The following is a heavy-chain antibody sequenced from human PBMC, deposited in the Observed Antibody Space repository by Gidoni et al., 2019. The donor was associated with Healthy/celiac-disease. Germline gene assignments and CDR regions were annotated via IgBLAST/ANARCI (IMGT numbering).Heavy chain of an antibody. Sequence: QVQLVESGGGVVQPGRSLRLSCAASGFTFSSYGMDWVRQAPGKGLEWVAVIWYDGSNKYYADSVKGRFTISRDNSKNTLYLQMNSLRAEDTAVYYCARSAAGMCFDYWGQGTLVTVSS. CDR3: ARSAAGMCFDY. CDR1: GFTFSSYG. J-gene: IGHJ4*02. D-gene: IGHD6-13*01. CDR2: IWYDGSNK. V-gene: IGHV3-33*01.